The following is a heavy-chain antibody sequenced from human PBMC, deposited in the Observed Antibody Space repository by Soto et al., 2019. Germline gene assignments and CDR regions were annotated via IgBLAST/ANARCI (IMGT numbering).Heavy chain of an antibody. V-gene: IGHV3-33*01. CDR1: GFTFSSYG. D-gene: IGHD2-15*01. Sequence: GGSLRLSCAASGFTFSSYGMHWVRQAPGKGLEWVAVIWYDGSNKYYADSVKGRFTISRDNSKNTLYLQMNSLRAEDTAVYYWARTGYCSGGSCYSGHYFDYWGQGTLVTVSS. CDR2: IWYDGSNK. CDR3: ARTGYCSGGSCYSGHYFDY. J-gene: IGHJ4*02.